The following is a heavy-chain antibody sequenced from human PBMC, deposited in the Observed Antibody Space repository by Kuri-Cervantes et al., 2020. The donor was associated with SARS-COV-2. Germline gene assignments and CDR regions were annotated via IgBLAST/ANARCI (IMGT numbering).Heavy chain of an antibody. CDR2: IYHSGST. CDR1: GYSISSGYY. CDR3: AKNRRFTIFGVVILDWFDP. D-gene: IGHD3-3*01. Sequence: SQTLSLTCAVSGYSISSGYYWGWIRQPPGKGLEWIGSIYHSGSTYYNPSLKSRVTISVDTSKNQFSLKLSSVTAADTAVYYCAKNRRFTIFGVVILDWFDPWGQGTLVTVSS. V-gene: IGHV4-38-2*01. J-gene: IGHJ5*02.